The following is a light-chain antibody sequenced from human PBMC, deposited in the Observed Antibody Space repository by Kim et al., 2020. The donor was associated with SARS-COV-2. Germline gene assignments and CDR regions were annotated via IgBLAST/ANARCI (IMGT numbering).Light chain of an antibody. Sequence: SYELTQPLSVSVALGQTARITCGGNNIGTKNVHWYQQKPGQAPVLVIYRDSNRPSGIPERFTGSNSGNTATLTISRAQAGDEADNNCQVWDSSTSVFGG. CDR2: RDS. CDR3: QVWDSSTSV. V-gene: IGLV3-9*01. CDR1: NIGTKN. J-gene: IGLJ3*02.